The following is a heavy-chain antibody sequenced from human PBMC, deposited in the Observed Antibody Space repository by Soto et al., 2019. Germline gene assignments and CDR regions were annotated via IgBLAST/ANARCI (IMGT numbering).Heavy chain of an antibody. CDR2: IYSDGST. CDR3: ARARDSTTGTRINTMDV. CDR1: GLTVSTNY. V-gene: IGHV3-53*02. Sequence: EVQLVETGGGLIQPGGSLRLSCAASGLTVSTNYLSWVRQAPGKGLEWVSIIYSDGSTFYGGSLRGRFTISRDNSKNTLYLQMDSLRAEDTAVYYCARARDSTTGTRINTMDVWGQGTTVTVS. D-gene: IGHD4-4*01. J-gene: IGHJ6*02.